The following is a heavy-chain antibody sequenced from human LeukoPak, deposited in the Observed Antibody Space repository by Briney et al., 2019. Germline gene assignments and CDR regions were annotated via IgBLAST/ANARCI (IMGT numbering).Heavy chain of an antibody. D-gene: IGHD6-13*01. V-gene: IGHV3-21*01. CDR3: ARGPSAAGTDY. J-gene: IGHJ4*02. CDR1: GFTFSSYS. Sequence: GGSLRLSCAASGFTFSSYSMNWVRQAPGKGLEWVSSISSSSYIYYADSVKGRFTISRDNAKNSLYLQMNSLRAEDTAVYYCARGPSAAGTDYWGQGTLVTVSS. CDR2: ISSSSYI.